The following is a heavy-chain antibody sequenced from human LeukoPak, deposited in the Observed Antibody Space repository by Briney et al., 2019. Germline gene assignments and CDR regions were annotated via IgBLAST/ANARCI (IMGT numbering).Heavy chain of an antibody. Sequence: GGSLRLSCAASGFTFSSHAMSWVRQAPGKGLEWVSAISGSGGSTYYAVPVKGRFTISRDNSKNTQYLQMNSLRAEDTAVYYCAKPRDTMVRGVIIPPFFDYWGQGALVTVSS. CDR3: AKPRDTMVRGVIIPPFFDY. D-gene: IGHD3-10*01. CDR2: ISGSGGST. V-gene: IGHV3-23*01. J-gene: IGHJ4*02. CDR1: GFTFSSHA.